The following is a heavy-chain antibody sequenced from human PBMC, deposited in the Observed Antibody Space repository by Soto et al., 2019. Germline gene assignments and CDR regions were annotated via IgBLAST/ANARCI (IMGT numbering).Heavy chain of an antibody. CDR2: IKSKTDGGTT. CDR3: TTDNIAVAGIDY. CDR1: GFTFSNAW. D-gene: IGHD6-19*01. Sequence: EGSLRLSCAASGFTFSNAWMSWVRQAPGKGLEWVGRIKSKTDGGTTDYAAPVKGRFTISRDDSKNTLYLQMNSLKTEDTAVYYCTTDNIAVAGIDYWGQGTLVTVSS. J-gene: IGHJ4*02. V-gene: IGHV3-15*01.